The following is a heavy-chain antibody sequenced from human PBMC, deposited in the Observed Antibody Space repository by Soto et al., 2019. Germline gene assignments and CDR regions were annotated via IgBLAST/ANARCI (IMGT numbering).Heavy chain of an antibody. D-gene: IGHD4-17*01. CDR2: IIPIFGTA. V-gene: IGHV1-69*13. CDR1: GGTFSSYA. J-gene: IGHJ6*02. CDR3: ARVSYGDYGYYYYYGMDV. Sequence: SVKVSCKASGGTFSSYAISWVRQSPGQGLEWMGGIIPIFGTANYAQKFQGRVTITADESTSTAYMELSSLRSEDTAVYYCARVSYGDYGYYYYYGMDVWGQGTTVTVSS.